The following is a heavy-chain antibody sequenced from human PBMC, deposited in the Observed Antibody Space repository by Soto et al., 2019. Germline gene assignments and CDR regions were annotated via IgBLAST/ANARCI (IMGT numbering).Heavy chain of an antibody. J-gene: IGHJ4*02. CDR3: ARDGNTYYYDRQDY. Sequence: QVQLVESGGGVVQPGRSLRLSCAASGFTFSTYAMNWVRQGPGKGLEWVALISYDGSNKYYADSVKGRFTISRDNSKNTLYLQMNSLRGEDTAVSYCARDGNTYYYDRQDYWGQGSLVTVSS. CDR1: GFTFSTYA. V-gene: IGHV3-30-3*01. D-gene: IGHD3-22*01. CDR2: ISYDGSNK.